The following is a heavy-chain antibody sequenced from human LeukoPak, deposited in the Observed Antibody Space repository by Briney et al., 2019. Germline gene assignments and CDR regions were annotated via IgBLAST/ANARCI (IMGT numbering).Heavy chain of an antibody. D-gene: IGHD4-17*01. Sequence: GGSLRLSCAASALTVSSNYMSWVRQAPGKGLEWVSVIYSDGTTNYADSVKGRFTISRDNSKNTLYLQMNSLRAEDTAVHYCATRSSAVTTRYNAFDIWGQGTMVTVSS. CDR1: ALTVSSNY. CDR2: IYSDGTT. V-gene: IGHV3-66*01. CDR3: ATRSSAVTTRYNAFDI. J-gene: IGHJ3*02.